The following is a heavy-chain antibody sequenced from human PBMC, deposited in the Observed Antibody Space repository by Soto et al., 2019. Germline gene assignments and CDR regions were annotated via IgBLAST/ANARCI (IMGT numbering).Heavy chain of an antibody. D-gene: IGHD1-26*01. CDR1: GGSFSGYS. CDR3: ARGLFSETHYSGGWYFFDY. V-gene: IGHV4-34*01. CDR2: INDGGSA. Sequence: QVQLQQWGAGLLKPSETLSLTCAVYGGSFSGYSWTWIRQSPGKGLEWIGQINDGGSANYNPSLKSRVTISVDTSNNELCLELSSVTAADTAVYYCARGLFSETHYSGGWYFFDYWGQGTLVTVSS. J-gene: IGHJ4*02.